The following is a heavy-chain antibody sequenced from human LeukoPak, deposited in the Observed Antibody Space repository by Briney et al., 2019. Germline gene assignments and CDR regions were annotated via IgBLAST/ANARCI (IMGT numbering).Heavy chain of an antibody. CDR2: INHSGST. CDR3: ARVIGGIRIAAAGTFDY. J-gene: IGHJ4*02. Sequence: SETLSLTCAVYGGSFSGYYWSWIRQPPGKGLEWIGEINHSGSTNYNPSLKSRVTISVDTSKNQFSLKLSSVTAADTAVYYCARVIGGIRIAAAGTFDYWGQGTLVTVSS. V-gene: IGHV4-34*01. CDR1: GGSFSGYY. D-gene: IGHD6-13*01.